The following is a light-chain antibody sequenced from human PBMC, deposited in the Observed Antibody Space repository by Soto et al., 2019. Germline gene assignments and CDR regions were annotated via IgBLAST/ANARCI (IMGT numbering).Light chain of an antibody. V-gene: IGKV1-5*03. CDR2: KAS. Sequence: DIQMTQSPSTLSGSVGDRVTITCRASQTISSWLAWYQQKPGKAPTLLIYKASTLKSGVPSRFSGSGSGTEFTLTISSLQPVDFATYYCQHYNSYSEAFGQGTKVELK. CDR1: QTISSW. CDR3: QHYNSYSEA. J-gene: IGKJ1*01.